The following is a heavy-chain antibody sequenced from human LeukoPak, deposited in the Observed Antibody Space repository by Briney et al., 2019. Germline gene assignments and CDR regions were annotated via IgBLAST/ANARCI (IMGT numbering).Heavy chain of an antibody. CDR3: ARLSLDIVVVVAATISDY. CDR1: GFTFSSYW. Sequence: GGSLRLSCAASGFTFSSYWMSWVRQAPGKGLEWVANIKQDGSEKYYVDSVKGRFTISRDNAKNSLYLQMNSLRAEDTAVYYCARLSLDIVVVVAATISDYWGQGTLVTVSS. J-gene: IGHJ4*02. V-gene: IGHV3-7*01. D-gene: IGHD2-15*01. CDR2: IKQDGSEK.